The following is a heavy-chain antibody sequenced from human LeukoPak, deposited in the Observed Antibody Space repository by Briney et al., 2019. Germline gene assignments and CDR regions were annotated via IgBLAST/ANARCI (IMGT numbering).Heavy chain of an antibody. Sequence: GGSLRLSCAASGFTFGSYAMTWVRQAPGKGLEWVSTINGYGAYTYYADSVRGRFTISRDNSKNTLYLQMNSLRAEDTAVFYCAKRDSSGSYYFDYWGQGTLVTVSS. CDR1: GFTFGSYA. CDR2: INGYGAYT. CDR3: AKRDSSGSYYFDY. J-gene: IGHJ4*02. D-gene: IGHD3-22*01. V-gene: IGHV3-23*01.